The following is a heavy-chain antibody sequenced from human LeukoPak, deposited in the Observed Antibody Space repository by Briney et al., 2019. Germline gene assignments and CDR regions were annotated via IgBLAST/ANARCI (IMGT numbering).Heavy chain of an antibody. CDR3: AAEGYCGGDCSDGAFDI. Sequence: PGGSLRLSCAASGFTFDSYAMSWVRQAPGKGLEWVSSISSSSSYIYYADSVKGRFTISRDNAKNSLYLQMNSLRAEDTAVYYCAAEGYCGGDCSDGAFDIWGQGTMVTVSS. CDR2: ISSSSSYI. D-gene: IGHD2-21*02. J-gene: IGHJ3*02. CDR1: GFTFDSYA. V-gene: IGHV3-21*01.